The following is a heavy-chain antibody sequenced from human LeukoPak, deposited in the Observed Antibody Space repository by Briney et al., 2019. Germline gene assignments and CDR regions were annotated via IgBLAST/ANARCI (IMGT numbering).Heavy chain of an antibody. CDR1: GFTFSSYS. V-gene: IGHV3-21*01. D-gene: IGHD3-10*01. J-gene: IGHJ6*03. CDR2: ISSSSSYI. Sequence: GGSLRLSCAASGFTFSSYSMNWVRQAPGKGLEWVSSISSSSSYIYYADSVKGRFTISRDNAKNSLYLQMNSLRAEDTAVYYCARTSMVRGSDYYYYMDVWGKGTTVTVSS. CDR3: ARTSMVRGSDYYYYMDV.